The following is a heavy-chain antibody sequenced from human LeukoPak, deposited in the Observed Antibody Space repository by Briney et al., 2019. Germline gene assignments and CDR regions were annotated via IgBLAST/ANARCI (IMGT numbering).Heavy chain of an antibody. Sequence: GGSLRLSCAASGFTFSNYDMSRVRQVPGKGLEWVSAISAHGDDTYYIDSVRCRFTISRDNSKNTLNMQMSSLRAEDTAIYYCCTYNMGFNYRGLDVWGQGTTVSVSS. CDR3: CTYNMGFNYRGLDV. CDR2: ISAHGDDT. J-gene: IGHJ6*02. CDR1: GFTFSNYD. D-gene: IGHD1-1*01. V-gene: IGHV3-23*01.